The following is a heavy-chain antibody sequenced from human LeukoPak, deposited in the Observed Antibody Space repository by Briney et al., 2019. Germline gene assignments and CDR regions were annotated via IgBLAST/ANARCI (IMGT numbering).Heavy chain of an antibody. Sequence: PSETLSLTCAVYGGSFSGYYWSWIRQPPGKGLEWIGEINYSGSTNYNPSLKSRVTISVDTSKNQFSLKLSSVTAADTAVYYCARQRRYFDWLFQGLDYWGQGTLVTVSS. J-gene: IGHJ4*02. CDR2: INYSGST. CDR1: GGSFSGYY. V-gene: IGHV4-34*01. CDR3: ARQRRYFDWLFQGLDY. D-gene: IGHD3-9*01.